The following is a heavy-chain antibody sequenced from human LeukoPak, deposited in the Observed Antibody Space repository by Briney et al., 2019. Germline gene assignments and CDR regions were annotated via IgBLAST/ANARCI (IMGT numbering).Heavy chain of an antibody. CDR2: ISGSGGST. CDR1: GFTFSGYG. CDR3: ATYRQVLLPFES. Sequence: PGGSLRLSCAASGFTFSGYGMSWVRQAPGKGLKWVSAISGSGGSTYYADSVRGRFTISRDNSKSTLSLQMNSLRAEDTAIYYCATYRQVLLPFESWGQGTLVTVSS. V-gene: IGHV3-23*01. D-gene: IGHD2-8*02. J-gene: IGHJ4*02.